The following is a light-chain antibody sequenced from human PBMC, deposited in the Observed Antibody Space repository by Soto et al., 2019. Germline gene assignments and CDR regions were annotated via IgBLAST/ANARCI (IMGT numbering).Light chain of an antibody. CDR1: QSVSGW. CDR3: QQYGSSLT. CDR2: AAS. Sequence: DIQMTQSPSTLSASVGDRVTITCRASQSVSGWLAWYQQKPGKAPKLLIYAASSLQSGVPSRFSGSGSGTDFTLTISRLEPDDFAVYYCQQYGSSLTFGGGTKVDIK. J-gene: IGKJ4*01. V-gene: IGKV1-5*01.